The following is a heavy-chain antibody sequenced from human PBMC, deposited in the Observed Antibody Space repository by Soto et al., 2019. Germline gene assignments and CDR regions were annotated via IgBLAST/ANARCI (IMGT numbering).Heavy chain of an antibody. Sequence: GGSLRLSCAASGFTFSSYAMSWVRQAPGKGLEWVSAISGSGGSTYYADSVKGRFTISRDNSKNTLYLQMNSLRAEDTAVYYCAKAEIRYFDWLPGTFDYWGQGTLVTVSS. CDR1: GFTFSSYA. V-gene: IGHV3-23*01. CDR3: AKAEIRYFDWLPGTFDY. J-gene: IGHJ4*02. CDR2: ISGSGGST. D-gene: IGHD3-9*01.